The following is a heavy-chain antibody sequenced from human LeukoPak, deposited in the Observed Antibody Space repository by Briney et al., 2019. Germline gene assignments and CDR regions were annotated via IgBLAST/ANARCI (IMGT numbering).Heavy chain of an antibody. CDR1: GGSFSGYY. CDR3: ARGGPWWFGY. CDR2: INHSGST. D-gene: IGHD3-10*01. V-gene: IGHV4-34*01. Sequence: SETLSLTCAVYGGSFSGYYWSWIRQPPGKGLEWIGEINHSGSTNYNPPLKSRVTISVDTSKNQFSLKLSSVTAADTAVYYCARGGPWWFGYWGQGTLVTVSS. J-gene: IGHJ4*02.